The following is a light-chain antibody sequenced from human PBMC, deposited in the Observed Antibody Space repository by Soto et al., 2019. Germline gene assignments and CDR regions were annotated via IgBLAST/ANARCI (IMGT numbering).Light chain of an antibody. V-gene: IGLV4-69*01. J-gene: IGLJ1*01. CDR1: SGHSSYS. CDR2: LNSDGSH. CDR3: QTWGTGFHV. Sequence: QLVLTQSPSASASLGASVRLTCTLSSGHSSYSIAWHQQQPEKGPRFLMNLNSDGSHSKGDGIPDRFSGSSSGAERYLTISSLQSEDEADYYCQTWGTGFHVFGTGTKLTVL.